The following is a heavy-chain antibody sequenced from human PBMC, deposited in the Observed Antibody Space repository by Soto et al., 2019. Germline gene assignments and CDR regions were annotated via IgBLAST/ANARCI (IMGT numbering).Heavy chain of an antibody. Sequence: PGGSLRLSCAASGFTFRNYNMNWVRQAPGKGLEWLSYISGASGTIYYADSMQGRFTISRDNAKNSLYLQMNSLKTEDTAVYYCTTHPADIVLVPAALGYYYGMDVWGQGTTVTVS. CDR3: TTHPADIVLVPAALGYYYGMDV. CDR2: ISGASGTI. CDR1: GFTFRNYN. J-gene: IGHJ6*02. D-gene: IGHD2-2*01. V-gene: IGHV3-48*01.